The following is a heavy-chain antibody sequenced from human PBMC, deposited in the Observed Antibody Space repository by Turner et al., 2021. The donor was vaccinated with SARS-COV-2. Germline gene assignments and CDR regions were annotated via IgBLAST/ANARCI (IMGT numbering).Heavy chain of an antibody. V-gene: IGHV3-9*01. J-gene: IGHJ5*02. Sequence: EVQLVESGGGLVQPGRSLRLSCAASGFTFDDYAMHWVRQAPGKGLEWVSGISWNSGSIGYADSVKGRFTISRDNSKNTLYLQMNSLRAEDTAVYYCAKDSSSWPPAYNWFDPWGQGTLVTVSS. CDR1: GFTFDDYA. CDR2: ISWNSGSI. D-gene: IGHD6-13*01. CDR3: AKDSSSWPPAYNWFDP.